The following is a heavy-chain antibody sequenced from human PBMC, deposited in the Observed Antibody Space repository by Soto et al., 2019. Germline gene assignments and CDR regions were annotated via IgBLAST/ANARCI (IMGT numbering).Heavy chain of an antibody. V-gene: IGHV4-4*02. CDR2: ISHSGIT. CDR3: ARVLRGWFDP. Sequence: SETLSLTCAVSGGSITSANWWTWVRQPPGGGLEWIGEISHSGITDYKASLKSRVTMSVDKTKNDVSLKLTSVTAADTAVYYCARVLRGWFDPWGQGTPVTVSS. J-gene: IGHJ5*02. CDR1: GGSITSANW.